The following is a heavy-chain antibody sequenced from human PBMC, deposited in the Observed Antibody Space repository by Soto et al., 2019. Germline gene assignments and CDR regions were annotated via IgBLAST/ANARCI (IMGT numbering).Heavy chain of an antibody. V-gene: IGHV4-61*01. CDR3: ARKSNWNDGLYYGMDV. J-gene: IGHJ6*02. CDR2: IYYSGST. D-gene: IGHD1-20*01. Sequence: QVQLQESGPGLVKPSETLSLTCTVSGGSVSSGSYYWSWIRQPPGKGLEWIGYIYYSGSTNYNPSIKSRVTISVDPSKNQFSLKLSSVTAADTAVYYCARKSNWNDGLYYGMDVWGQGTTVTVSS. CDR1: GGSVSSGSYY.